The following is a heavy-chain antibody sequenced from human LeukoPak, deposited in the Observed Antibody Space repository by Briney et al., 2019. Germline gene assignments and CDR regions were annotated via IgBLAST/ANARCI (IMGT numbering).Heavy chain of an antibody. CDR3: AISDYYYYGMDV. J-gene: IGHJ6*02. CDR1: GFTFSSYS. V-gene: IGHV3-48*01. CDR2: ISSSGSTI. Sequence: QAGGSLRLSCVASGFTFSSYSMNWVRQAPGKGLEWVSYISSSGSTIYYADSVKGRFIVSRDNAKNPLYLQMNSLRAEDTAVYYCAISDYYYYGMDVWGQGTTVTVSS. D-gene: IGHD3-16*02.